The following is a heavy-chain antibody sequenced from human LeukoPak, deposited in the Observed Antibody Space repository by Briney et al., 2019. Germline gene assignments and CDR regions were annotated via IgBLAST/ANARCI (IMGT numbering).Heavy chain of an antibody. CDR3: ARSAHNYWSGHFDY. CDR1: GGSFSGYY. D-gene: IGHD2-8*02. CDR2: INHSGST. Sequence: SETLSLTCAVYGGSFSGYYWSWIRQPPGKGLEWIGEINHSGSTNYNPSLKSRVTISVDTSENQFSLKLSSVTAADTAVYYCARSAHNYWSGHFDYWGQGTLVTVSS. V-gene: IGHV4-34*01. J-gene: IGHJ4*02.